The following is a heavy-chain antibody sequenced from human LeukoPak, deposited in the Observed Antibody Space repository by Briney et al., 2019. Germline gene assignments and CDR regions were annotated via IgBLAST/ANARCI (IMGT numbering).Heavy chain of an antibody. Sequence: ASVKVSCKVSGYTLTELSMHWVRQAPGQGLEWMGIINPSGGSTSYAQKFQGRVTMTRDTSTSTVYMELSSLRSEDTAVYYCARERVAGYYDSSGYYYRRRLGFDYWGQGTLVTVSS. CDR1: GYTLTELS. J-gene: IGHJ4*02. CDR3: ARERVAGYYDSSGYYYRRRLGFDY. D-gene: IGHD3-22*01. V-gene: IGHV1-46*01. CDR2: INPSGGST.